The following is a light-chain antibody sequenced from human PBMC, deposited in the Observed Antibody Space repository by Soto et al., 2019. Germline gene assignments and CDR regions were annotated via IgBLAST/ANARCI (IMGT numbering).Light chain of an antibody. V-gene: IGLV7-46*01. CDR1: TGAVTSGHY. Sequence: QAVVTQEPSLTVSPGGTVTLTCGSSTGAVTSGHYHYWFQQKPGQAPRTLIYDTSNKHSWTPARFSGSVLGGKAGLTLSGAQPEDEAEYFCLLSYSGARVFGGGTKVTVL. J-gene: IGLJ3*02. CDR3: LLSYSGARV. CDR2: DTS.